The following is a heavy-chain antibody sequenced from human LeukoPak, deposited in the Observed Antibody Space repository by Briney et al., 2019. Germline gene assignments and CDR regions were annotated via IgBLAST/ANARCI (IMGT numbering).Heavy chain of an antibody. Sequence: SETLSLTCTVSGGSISSGSYYWSWIRQPAGKGLEWIGRIYTSGSTKYNPSLKSRVTISVDTSKNQFSLKLSSVTAADTAVYYCARDRLVLGKLGYFDYWGQGTLVTVSS. CDR2: IYTSGST. CDR1: GGSISSGSYY. J-gene: IGHJ4*02. V-gene: IGHV4-61*02. D-gene: IGHD3-16*01. CDR3: ARDRLVLGKLGYFDY.